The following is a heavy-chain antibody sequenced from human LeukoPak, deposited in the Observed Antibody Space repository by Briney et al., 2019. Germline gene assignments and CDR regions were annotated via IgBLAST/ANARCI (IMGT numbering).Heavy chain of an antibody. CDR3: TKDHISCVGAGCLLHED. J-gene: IGHJ4*02. CDR2: VSGSGGTT. V-gene: IGHV3-23*01. D-gene: IGHD3-9*01. CDR1: GFSFNRFA. Sequence: GGSLRLSCVASGFSFNRFAMSWVRHAPGKGLEWVSSVSGSGGTTWHAESVKGRFTISKDNPKSTMFLQLNSLRAEDTAVYYCTKDHISCVGAGCLLHEDWGQGTLVTVSS.